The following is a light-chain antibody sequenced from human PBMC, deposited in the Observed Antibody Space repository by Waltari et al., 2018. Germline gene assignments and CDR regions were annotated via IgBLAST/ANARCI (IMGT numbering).Light chain of an antibody. CDR2: DVN. CDR1: SSDVGGYKY. V-gene: IGLV2-14*03. CDR3: SSYTSSTIPV. J-gene: IGLJ1*01. Sequence: QSALTQPASVSGSPGQSITISCTGTSSDVGGYKYVSWYQQHPDKAPKLMLYDVNNRPSGVSNRFSVSKSGNTASLTISSLQAEDEADYYCSSYTSSTIPVFGTGTKVTVL.